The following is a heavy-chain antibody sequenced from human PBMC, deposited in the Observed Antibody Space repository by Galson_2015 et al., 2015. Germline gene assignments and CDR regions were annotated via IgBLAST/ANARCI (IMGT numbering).Heavy chain of an antibody. V-gene: IGHV3-30*18. D-gene: IGHD2-15*01. CDR3: AKYPTLCCSGSCCDNVDY. J-gene: IGHJ4*02. CDR1: GFTFSNYG. Sequence: SLRLSCAASGFTFSNYGMHWVRQAPGKGLEWVSVLSYDGSNKYYADSVKGRFTISRDNSKNTLYLQMNSLRPEDTAVYYCAKYPTLCCSGSCCDNVDYWGQGTLVTVSS. CDR2: LSYDGSNK.